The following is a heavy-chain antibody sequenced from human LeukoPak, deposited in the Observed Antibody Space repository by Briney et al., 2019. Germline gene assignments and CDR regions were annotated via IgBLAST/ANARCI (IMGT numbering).Heavy chain of an antibody. CDR2: INTNTGNP. D-gene: IGHD3-3*01. Sequence: GASVKVSCKASGYTFTSYAMNWVRQAPGQGLGWMGWINTNTGNPTYAQGFTGRFVFSLDTSVSTAYLQISSLKAEDTAVYYCARAPEAFWSGYFGLDYWGQGTLVTVSS. V-gene: IGHV7-4-1*02. CDR3: ARAPEAFWSGYFGLDY. J-gene: IGHJ4*02. CDR1: GYTFTSYA.